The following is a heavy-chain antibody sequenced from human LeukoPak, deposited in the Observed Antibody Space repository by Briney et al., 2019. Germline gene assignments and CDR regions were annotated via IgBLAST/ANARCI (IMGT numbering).Heavy chain of an antibody. CDR1: GGSISSSSYY. J-gene: IGHJ4*02. V-gene: IGHV4-39*07. CDR3: ARVLKRRRDGTDYGSGSYWVDY. CDR2: IYYSVST. D-gene: IGHD3-10*01. Sequence: SETLSLTCTVSGGSISSSSYYWGWVRQPPGKGLEWIGSIYYSVSTYFNPSLKSRVTISLDKSKNQFSLELSSVTAADTAVYYCARVLKRRRDGTDYGSGSYWVDYWGQGTLVTVSS.